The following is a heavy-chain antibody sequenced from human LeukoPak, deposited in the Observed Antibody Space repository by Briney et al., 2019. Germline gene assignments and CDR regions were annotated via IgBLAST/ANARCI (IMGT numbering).Heavy chain of an antibody. V-gene: IGHV5-51*01. CDR1: GYSFASYW. J-gene: IGHJ4*02. CDR2: FYPDDSDT. Sequence: GEPLKISCKRSGYSFASYWIGWVPQMPGKGLEWLGIFYPDDSDTRYSPSFQGQVTISADKSISTAYLQWSSLKASDTAMYYCARLLSRVAGFDYWGQGTLVTVSS. D-gene: IGHD6-19*01. CDR3: ARLLSRVAGFDY.